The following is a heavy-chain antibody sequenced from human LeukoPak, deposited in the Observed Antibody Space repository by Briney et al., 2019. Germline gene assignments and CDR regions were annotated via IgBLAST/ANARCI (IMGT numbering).Heavy chain of an antibody. V-gene: IGHV5-10-1*01. Sequence: KPGESLRLSCKGSGYGFTYYWITWVRRMPGKGLEWMGRIDPIDSYTNYNPSFQGHVTISADKSISTAYLQWSSLKASDTAMYYCARLACDSTSCLDYWGQGTLVTVSS. CDR1: GYGFTYYW. CDR2: IDPIDSYT. J-gene: IGHJ4*02. D-gene: IGHD2-2*01. CDR3: ARLACDSTSCLDY.